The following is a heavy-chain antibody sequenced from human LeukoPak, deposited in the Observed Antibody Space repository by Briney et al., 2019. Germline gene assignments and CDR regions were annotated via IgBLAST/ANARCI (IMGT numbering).Heavy chain of an antibody. Sequence: SVKVSCKASGGTFSSYAISWVRQAPGQGLEWMGGIIPIFGTANYAQKFQGRVTITTDESTSTAYMELSSLRSEDAAVYYRAGRGRLLSGFDIWGQGTMVTVSS. D-gene: IGHD3-16*01. V-gene: IGHV1-69*05. CDR3: AGRGRLLSGFDI. CDR1: GGTFSSYA. J-gene: IGHJ3*02. CDR2: IIPIFGTA.